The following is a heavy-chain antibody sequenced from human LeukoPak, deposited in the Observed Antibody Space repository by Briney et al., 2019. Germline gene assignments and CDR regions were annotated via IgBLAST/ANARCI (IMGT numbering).Heavy chain of an antibody. V-gene: IGHV3-21*04. CDR2: ISSSSSYI. J-gene: IGHJ4*02. Sequence: PGGSLRLSCAASGFTFSSYSMNWVRQAPGKGLEWVSSISSSSSYIYYADSVKGRFTISRDNSKNTPYLQMNSLRAEDTAVYYCAKASGGSSGYFGYWGQGTLVTVSS. D-gene: IGHD3-22*01. CDR1: GFTFSSYS. CDR3: AKASGGSSGYFGY.